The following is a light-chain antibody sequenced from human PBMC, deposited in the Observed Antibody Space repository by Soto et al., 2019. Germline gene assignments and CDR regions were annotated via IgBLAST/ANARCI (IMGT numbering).Light chain of an antibody. CDR2: AAS. Sequence: DIQMTQSPSSLSASVGDRVTISCRASQSISNHLNWYQQKPGTAPKLLIYAASSLQGGVPSRISGSGSGTDFTLTINSLQPEDFATYYCQQSYATPRTFGLGTKVEIK. CDR1: QSISNH. CDR3: QQSYATPRT. J-gene: IGKJ1*01. V-gene: IGKV1-39*01.